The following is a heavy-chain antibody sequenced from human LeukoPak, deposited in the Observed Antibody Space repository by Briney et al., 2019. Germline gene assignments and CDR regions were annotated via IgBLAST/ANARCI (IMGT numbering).Heavy chain of an antibody. D-gene: IGHD3-22*01. Sequence: SETLSLTCTVSGGSISSYYWSWIRQPPGKGLEWIGYIYCSGSTNYNPSLKSRVTISVDTSKNQFSLKLSSVTAADTAVYYCARTPPTDYYDSSGYRPTFDYWGQGTLVTVSS. J-gene: IGHJ4*02. CDR3: ARTPPTDYYDSSGYRPTFDY. CDR1: GGSISSYY. V-gene: IGHV4-59*01. CDR2: IYCSGST.